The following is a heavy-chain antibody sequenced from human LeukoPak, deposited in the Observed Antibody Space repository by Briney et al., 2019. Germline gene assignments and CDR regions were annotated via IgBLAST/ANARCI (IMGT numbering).Heavy chain of an antibody. CDR3: ARSFRLRLLYDSSGQAPLGY. D-gene: IGHD3-22*01. J-gene: IGHJ4*02. CDR1: GFTFSSYW. V-gene: IGHV4-39*07. Sequence: GSLRLSCAASGFTFSSYWMHWVRQAPGKGLEWIGSIYYSGSTYYNPSLKSRVTISVDTSKNQFSLKLSSVTAADTAVYYCARSFRLRLLYDSSGQAPLGYWGQGTLVTVSS. CDR2: IYYSGST.